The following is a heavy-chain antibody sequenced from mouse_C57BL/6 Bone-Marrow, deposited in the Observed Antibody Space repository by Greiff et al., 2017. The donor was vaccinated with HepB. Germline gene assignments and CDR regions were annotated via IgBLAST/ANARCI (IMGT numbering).Heavy chain of an antibody. V-gene: IGHV1-55*01. CDR3: ARMNFGYSNYEGYYFDY. CDR2: IYPGSGST. D-gene: IGHD2-5*01. J-gene: IGHJ2*01. Sequence: QVQLKQPGAELVKPGASVKMSYKASGYTFTSYWITWVKQRPGQGLEWIGDIYPGSGSTNYNEKFKSKATLTVDTSSSTAYMQLSSLTSEDSAVYYCARMNFGYSNYEGYYFDYWGQGTTLTVSS. CDR1: GYTFTSYW.